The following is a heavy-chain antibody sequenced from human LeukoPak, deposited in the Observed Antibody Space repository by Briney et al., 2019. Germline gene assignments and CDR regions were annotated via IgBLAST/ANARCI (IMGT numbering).Heavy chain of an antibody. CDR1: GFTFSSYA. J-gene: IGHJ4*02. CDR2: ISGSGGST. CDR3: AKARSCTNDICHGDFDY. Sequence: PGGSLRLSCAASGFTFSSYAVSWVRQAPGKGLEWVSSISGSGGSTYSADSVKGRFTISRDNSKNTRYLQMNSPRADDTALYYCAKARSCTNDICHGDFDYWGQGTLVTVSS. V-gene: IGHV3-23*01. D-gene: IGHD2-8*01.